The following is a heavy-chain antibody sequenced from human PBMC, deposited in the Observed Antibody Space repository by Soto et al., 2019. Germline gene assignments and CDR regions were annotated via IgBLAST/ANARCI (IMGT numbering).Heavy chain of an antibody. D-gene: IGHD3-22*01. V-gene: IGHV4-31*02. CDR2: IYYSGSP. J-gene: IGHJ5*02. Sequence: QPPGKGLEWIGYIYYSGSPYYNPSLKSRFTISVDTSKNQFSLNLSSVTAADTAVYYCATDSSGYNWPDPWGQGTLVTVSS. CDR3: ATDSSGYNWPDP.